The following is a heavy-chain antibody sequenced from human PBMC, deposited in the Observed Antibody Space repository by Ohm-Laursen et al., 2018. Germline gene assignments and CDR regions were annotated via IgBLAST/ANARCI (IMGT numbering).Heavy chain of an antibody. V-gene: IGHV3-48*03. J-gene: IGHJ4*02. CDR1: GFTFSSYE. CDR3: TRGGGGRVPVDY. Sequence: SLRLSCTASGFTFSSYELNWVRRAPGKGLEWVSCIKSDSTKYYADSVKGRFTISRDNAKNSVSLQMNSLRDEDTAVYYCTRGGGGRVPVDYWGQGAQVTVSS. D-gene: IGHD2-2*01. CDR2: IKSDSTK.